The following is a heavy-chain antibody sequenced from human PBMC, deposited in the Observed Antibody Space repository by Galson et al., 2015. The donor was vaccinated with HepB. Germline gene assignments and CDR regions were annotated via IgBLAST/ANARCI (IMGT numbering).Heavy chain of an antibody. CDR2: IYPGDSDT. CDR3: VTWAARPYYFDY. Sequence: QSGAEVKKPGESLKISCKGSGYRFTTYWIGWVRQMPGKGLEWMGIIYPGDSDTRYGPSFQGQVTISADKSISTAYLQWSSLKASDTAMYYCVTWAARPYYFDYWGQGTLVTVSS. J-gene: IGHJ4*02. D-gene: IGHD6-6*01. CDR1: GYRFTTYW. V-gene: IGHV5-51*03.